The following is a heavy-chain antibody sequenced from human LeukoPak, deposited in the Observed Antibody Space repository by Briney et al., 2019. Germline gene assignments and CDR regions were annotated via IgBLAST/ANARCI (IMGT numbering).Heavy chain of an antibody. CDR1: GGSISSGGYY. V-gene: IGHV4-31*03. J-gene: IGHJ5*02. D-gene: IGHD3-3*01. CDR3: ARSPNGDFSVDP. CDR2: IYYSGST. Sequence: SETLSLTCTVSGGSISSGGYYWSWIRQHPGKGLEWIGYIYYSGSTYYNPSLKSRVTISVDTSKNQFSLKLSSVTAADTAVYYCARSPNGDFSVDPWGQGTLVTVSS.